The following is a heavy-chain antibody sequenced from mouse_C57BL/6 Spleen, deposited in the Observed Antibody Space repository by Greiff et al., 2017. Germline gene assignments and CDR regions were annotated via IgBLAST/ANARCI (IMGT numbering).Heavy chain of an antibody. D-gene: IGHD1-1*01. CDR2: IYPGSGST. V-gene: IGHV1-55*01. J-gene: IGHJ2*01. Sequence: QVQLQQSGAELVKPGASVKMSCKASGYTFTSYWITWVKQRPGQGLEWIGDIYPGSGSTNYNEKFKSKATLTVDTSSSTAYMQLSSRTSEDSAVYYCARLDTTVGLDYWGQGTTLTVSS. CDR1: GYTFTSYW. CDR3: ARLDTTVGLDY.